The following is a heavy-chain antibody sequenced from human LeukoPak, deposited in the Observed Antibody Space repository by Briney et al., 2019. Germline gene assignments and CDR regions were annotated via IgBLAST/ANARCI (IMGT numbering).Heavy chain of an antibody. V-gene: IGHV3-15*01. CDR1: GFTFIDAW. D-gene: IGHD6-13*01. Sequence: GGSLRLSCAASGFTFIDAWMSWVRQAPGKGLEWVGRIKSKAGGGTPDYAAPVKGRFTISRDDSQNTLYVQMDSLTTDDTAVYYCAAIRDSSSWAFDYWGQGTLVTVSS. J-gene: IGHJ4*02. CDR2: IKSKAGGGTP. CDR3: AAIRDSSSWAFDY.